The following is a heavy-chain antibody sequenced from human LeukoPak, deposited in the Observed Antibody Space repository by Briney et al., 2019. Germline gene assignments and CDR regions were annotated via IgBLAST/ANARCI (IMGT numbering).Heavy chain of an antibody. CDR3: ARHSPPDSYYYDSSGPPRGFDP. J-gene: IGHJ5*02. V-gene: IGHV4-59*08. Sequence: SETLSLTCTVSGGSISSYYWSWIRQPPGKGLEWIGYIYYSGSTNYNPSLKSRVTISVDTSKNQFSLKLSSVTAADTAVYYCARHSPPDSYYYDSSGPPRGFDPWGQGTLVTVSS. D-gene: IGHD3-22*01. CDR1: GGSISSYY. CDR2: IYYSGST.